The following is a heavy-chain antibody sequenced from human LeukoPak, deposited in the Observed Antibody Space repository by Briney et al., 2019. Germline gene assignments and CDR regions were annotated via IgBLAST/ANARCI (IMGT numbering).Heavy chain of an antibody. CDR1: GFTFSSFG. Sequence: PGGSLRLSCAASGFTFSSFGMHWVRQAPGKGLEWVAFTRYDGSNKYYADSVKGRFTVSRDNSKNTLYLQMNSLRAEDTAVYFCAKSTIVGATVDAFDFWGQGTMVTVSS. CDR3: AKSTIVGATVDAFDF. V-gene: IGHV3-30*02. J-gene: IGHJ3*01. D-gene: IGHD1-26*01. CDR2: TRYDGSNK.